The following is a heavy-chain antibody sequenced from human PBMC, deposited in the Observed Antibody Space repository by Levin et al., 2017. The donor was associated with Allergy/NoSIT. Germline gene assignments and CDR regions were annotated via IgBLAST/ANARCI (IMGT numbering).Heavy chain of an antibody. CDR2: IYPGDSDT. J-gene: IGHJ6*02. V-gene: IGHV5-51*01. CDR3: ARSGYSSGWYQDYYGMDV. D-gene: IGHD6-19*01. Sequence: LGESLKISCKGSGYSFTSYWIGWVRQMPGKGLEWMGIIYPGDSDTRYSPSFQGQVTISADKSISTAYLQWSSLKASDTAMYYCARSGYSSGWYQDYYGMDVWGQGTTVTVSS. CDR1: GYSFTSYW.